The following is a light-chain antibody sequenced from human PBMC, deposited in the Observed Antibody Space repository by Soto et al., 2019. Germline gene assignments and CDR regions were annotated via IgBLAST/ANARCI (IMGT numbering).Light chain of an antibody. V-gene: IGLV1-40*01. CDR3: QSYDTSPV. CDR1: RSNLGANYA. J-gene: IGLJ2*01. CDR2: DNT. Sequence: QSVLTQPRSVSGAAGQRVTISCTGSRSNLGANYAVHWYQQLPGTAPKLLIYDNTKRPSGVPDRFSGSKSGTSASLAITGLRAEDEAYYFCQSYDTSPVFGGGTKVTVL.